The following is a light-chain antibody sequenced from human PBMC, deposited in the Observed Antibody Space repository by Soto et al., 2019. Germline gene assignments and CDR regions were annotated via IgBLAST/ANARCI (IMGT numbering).Light chain of an antibody. CDR1: QSVSANF. Sequence: EIVLTQSPGTLSLSPGERATLSCRASQSVSANFVAWYQQKPGQPPRLFIFAASGRAAGIPDRFSGSGSGTYFTLTISKLEPEDIAVYYCQQYGSSPYTFAQGTKLEI. J-gene: IGKJ2*01. V-gene: IGKV3-20*01. CDR2: AAS. CDR3: QQYGSSPYT.